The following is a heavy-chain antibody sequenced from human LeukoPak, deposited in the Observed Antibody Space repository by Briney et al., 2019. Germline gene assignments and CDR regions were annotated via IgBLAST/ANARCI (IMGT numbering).Heavy chain of an antibody. J-gene: IGHJ4*02. D-gene: IGHD4-17*01. CDR3: ARDKEGYGDYGY. CDR2: IYYSGST. CDR1: GGSISSGGYY. Sequence: SETLSLTCTVSGGSISSGGYYWSWIRQHPGKGLEWIGYIYYSGSTYYNPSLKSRVTISVDTSKNQFSLKLSSVTAADTAVYYCARDKEGYGDYGYWGQGTLVTVSS. V-gene: IGHV4-31*03.